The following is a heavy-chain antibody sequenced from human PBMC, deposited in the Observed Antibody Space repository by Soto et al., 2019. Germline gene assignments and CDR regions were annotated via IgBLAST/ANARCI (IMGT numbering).Heavy chain of an antibody. CDR2: IYHTGIV. D-gene: IGHD3-16*01. CDR1: GDSITNNHW. J-gene: IGHJ6*02. CDR3: VSKLGPYYYGLDV. V-gene: IGHV4-4*02. Sequence: QMQLRESGPGLVKPSGTLSLTCTVYGDSITNNHWWRWVPQPPGKGPGLLGEIYHTGIVNYNPSLEGRVAFSVDKSKNQFSLRLTSVTAADTAVYYCVSKLGPYYYGLDVWGQGTTVTVSS.